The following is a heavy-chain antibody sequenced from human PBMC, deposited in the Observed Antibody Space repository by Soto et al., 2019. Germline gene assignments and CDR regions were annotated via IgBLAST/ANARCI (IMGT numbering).Heavy chain of an antibody. V-gene: IGHV4-61*01. CDR3: ARDGHGMDV. Sequence: PSETLSLTCTVSGGSVSSGSYHWSWIRQPPGKGLERIGYIFFTGSTNYNPSLKSRVTISVDTSKNQFSLELRSVTAADTAVYYCARDGHGMDVWGQGTTVTVSS. J-gene: IGHJ6*02. CDR1: GGSVSSGSYH. CDR2: IFFTGST.